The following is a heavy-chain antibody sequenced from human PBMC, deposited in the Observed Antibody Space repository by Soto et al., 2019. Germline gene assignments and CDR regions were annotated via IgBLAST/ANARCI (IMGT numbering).Heavy chain of an antibody. CDR1: GFSLTTRGVG. V-gene: IGHV2-5*02. J-gene: IGHJ5*02. CDR2: IYWDDDK. D-gene: IGHD3-16*01. CDR3: AHIPNYYQYDWFDP. Sequence: QITLKESGPTLVKPTQTLTLTCTFSGFSLTTRGVGVGWIRQPPGTALECLALIYWDDDKRYSPSLQSRLSITKDPSKNQVVLTMTNVDPVDTATYYCAHIPNYYQYDWFDPWGQGTLVSVSS.